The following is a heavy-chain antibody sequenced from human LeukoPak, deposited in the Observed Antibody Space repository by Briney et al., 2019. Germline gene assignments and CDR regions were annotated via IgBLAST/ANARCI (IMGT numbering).Heavy chain of an antibody. CDR2: MNPNSGNT. CDR3: ARELYSGSYYAPILDY. V-gene: IGHV1-8*01. Sequence: ASVKVSCKASGYTFTSYDINWVRQATGQGLEWMGWMNPNSGNTGYAQKFQGRVTMTRNTSISTAYMELSSLRSEDTAVYYCARELYSGSYYAPILDYWGQGTLVTVSS. J-gene: IGHJ4*02. CDR1: GYTFTSYD. D-gene: IGHD1-26*01.